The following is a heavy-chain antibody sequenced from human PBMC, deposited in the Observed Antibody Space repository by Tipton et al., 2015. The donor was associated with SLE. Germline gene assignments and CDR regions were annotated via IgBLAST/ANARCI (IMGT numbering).Heavy chain of an antibody. CDR3: ARGVNDYGDYAWFDP. D-gene: IGHD4-17*01. CDR2: IYYSGST. J-gene: IGHJ5*02. V-gene: IGHV4-39*07. Sequence: TLSLTCTVSGGSISSSSYYWGWIRQPPGKGLEWIGSIYYSGSTYYNPSLKSRVTISVDTSKNQFSLKLSSVTAADTAVYYCARGVNDYGDYAWFDPWGQGTLVTVSS. CDR1: GGSISSSSYY.